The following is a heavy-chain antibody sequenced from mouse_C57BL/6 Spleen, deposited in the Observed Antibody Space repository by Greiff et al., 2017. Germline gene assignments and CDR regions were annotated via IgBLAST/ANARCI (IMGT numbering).Heavy chain of an antibody. CDR2: IYPSNGST. J-gene: IGHJ1*03. CDR1: GYTFTSYD. D-gene: IGHD1-1*01. CDR3: ARGDYGSSYWYFDG. V-gene: IGHV1-85*01. Sequence: VKLQQSGPELVKPGASVKLSCKASGYTFTSYDINWVKQRPGQGLEWIGWIYPSNGSTKYNEKFKGKATLTVDKSSSTAYMELRSLTSEDSAVYVCARGDYGSSYWYFDGWGTGTTVTVSS.